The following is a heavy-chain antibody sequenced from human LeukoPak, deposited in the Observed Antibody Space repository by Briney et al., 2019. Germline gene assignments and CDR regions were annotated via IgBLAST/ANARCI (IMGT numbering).Heavy chain of an antibody. D-gene: IGHD3-3*01. J-gene: IGHJ4*02. CDR2: ISGSGGST. V-gene: IGHV3-23*01. CDR1: GFTFSSYA. Sequence: GGSLRLSCAASGFTFSSYAMSWVRQAPGKGLEWVSAISGSGGSTYYADSVKGRVTISRDNSKNTLYLQMNSLRAEDTAVYYCAKDLWGARYDFWSGVDYWGQGTLVTVSS. CDR3: AKDLWGARYDFWSGVDY.